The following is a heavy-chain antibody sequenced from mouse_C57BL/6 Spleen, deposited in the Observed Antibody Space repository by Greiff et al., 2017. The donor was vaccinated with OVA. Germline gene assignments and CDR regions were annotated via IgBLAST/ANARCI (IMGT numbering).Heavy chain of an antibody. CDR1: GYTFTSYW. J-gene: IGHJ2*01. CDR3: ATVVATDYFDY. CDR2: IHPNSGST. V-gene: IGHV1-64*01. D-gene: IGHD1-1*01. Sequence: VQLQQSGAELVKPGASVKLSCKASGYTFTSYWMHWVKQRPGQGLEWIGMIHPNSGSTNYNEKFKSKATLTVDKSSSTAYMQLSSLTSEDSAVYYCATVVATDYFDYWGQGTTLTVSS.